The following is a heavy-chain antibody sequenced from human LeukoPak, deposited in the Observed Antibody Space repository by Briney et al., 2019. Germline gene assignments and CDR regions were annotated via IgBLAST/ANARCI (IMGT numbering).Heavy chain of an antibody. CDR3: ARYGSGSYYA. Sequence: SETLSLTCAVYGGSFSGYYWSWIRQPPGKGLEWIGEINHSGSTNYNPSLKSRVTISVDTSKNQFSLKLSSVTAADTAVYYCARYGSGSYYAWGQGTLVTVSS. CDR1: GGSFSGYY. J-gene: IGHJ5*02. D-gene: IGHD3-10*01. CDR2: INHSGST. V-gene: IGHV4-34*01.